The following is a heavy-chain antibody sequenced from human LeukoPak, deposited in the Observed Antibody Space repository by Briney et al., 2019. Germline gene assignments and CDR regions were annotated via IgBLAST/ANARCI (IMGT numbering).Heavy chain of an antibody. D-gene: IGHD3-3*01. CDR3: ATDRGWRTSGYYLYYFEY. Sequence: PGGSLRLSCAASGFTFSRYWMSWVRQAPRKGLEWVASIKHDGSEKYYVDSVRGRFTISRDNTMNSLYLQMSSLRAEDTAVYYCATDRGWRTSGYYLYYFEYWGQGTLVTYSS. V-gene: IGHV3-7*01. CDR2: IKHDGSEK. CDR1: GFTFSRYW. J-gene: IGHJ4*02.